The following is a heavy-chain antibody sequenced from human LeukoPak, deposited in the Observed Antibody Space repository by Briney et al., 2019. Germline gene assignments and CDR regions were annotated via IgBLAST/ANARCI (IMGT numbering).Heavy chain of an antibody. Sequence: GSLRLSCAASGFTFSNHWMHWVRQAPGKGLVWVSRIHSDGSSTTYADSVKGRFTISRDNAKNTLYLQMNSLRAEDTAVYYCAKGGSKAPDYWGQGTLVTVSS. CDR2: IHSDGSST. CDR3: AKGGSKAPDY. J-gene: IGHJ4*02. D-gene: IGHD4-11*01. V-gene: IGHV3-74*01. CDR1: GFTFSNHW.